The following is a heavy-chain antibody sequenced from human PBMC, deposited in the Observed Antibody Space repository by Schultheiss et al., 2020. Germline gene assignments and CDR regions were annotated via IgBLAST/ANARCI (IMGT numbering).Heavy chain of an antibody. CDR1: GGSISSSNW. CDR2: IYYSGST. V-gene: IGHV4-4*02. J-gene: IGHJ4*02. Sequence: SETLSLTCAVSGGSISSSNWWSWVRQPPGKGLEWIGSIYYSGSTYYNPSLKSRVTISVDTSKNQFSLKLSSVTAADTAVYYCARESGIYYYGSGSYYNGKYYFDYWGQGTLVTVSS. D-gene: IGHD3-10*01. CDR3: ARESGIYYYGSGSYYNGKYYFDY.